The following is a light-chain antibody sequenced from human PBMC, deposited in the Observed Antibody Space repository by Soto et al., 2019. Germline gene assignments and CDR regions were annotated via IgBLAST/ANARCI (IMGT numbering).Light chain of an antibody. V-gene: IGKV3-20*01. CDR2: GAS. CDR3: QQFGSSPLLT. Sequence: EIVMSQSPATLSVTPGERATLSASPVQSVSSTKLAWYQQRPGQAPRLLIFGASNRATGVPDRFSGSGSGTDFTLAISRLEPEDFAVYYCQQFGSSPLLTFGGGTKVDI. J-gene: IGKJ4*01. CDR1: QSVSSTK.